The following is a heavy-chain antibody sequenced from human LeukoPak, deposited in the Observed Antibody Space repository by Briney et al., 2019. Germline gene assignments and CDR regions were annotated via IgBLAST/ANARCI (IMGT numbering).Heavy chain of an antibody. CDR2: FDPEDGET. Sequence: GASVKVSCKVSGYTLTELSMHWVRQAPGKGLEWMGGFDPEDGETIYAQKFQGRVTMTEDTSTDTAYMELSSLRSEDTAVYYCAPEYYDSSGYWTDYWGQGTLVTVSS. V-gene: IGHV1-24*01. D-gene: IGHD3-22*01. CDR1: GYTLTELS. J-gene: IGHJ4*02. CDR3: APEYYDSSGYWTDY.